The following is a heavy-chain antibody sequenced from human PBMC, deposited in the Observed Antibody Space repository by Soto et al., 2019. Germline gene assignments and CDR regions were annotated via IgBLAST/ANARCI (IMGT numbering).Heavy chain of an antibody. Sequence: PGGSLRLSCATSGFRFATYAMTWVRQAPDTGLEWVSTISGDGSTTYYADSVKGRFTISRDNSKNTLYLQMNSLRAEDTAVYYCAKDLMEPIAAAAQNYYYYMDVWGKGTTVTVSS. CDR1: GFRFATYA. D-gene: IGHD6-13*01. V-gene: IGHV3-23*01. CDR3: AKDLMEPIAAAAQNYYYYMDV. J-gene: IGHJ6*03. CDR2: ISGDGSTT.